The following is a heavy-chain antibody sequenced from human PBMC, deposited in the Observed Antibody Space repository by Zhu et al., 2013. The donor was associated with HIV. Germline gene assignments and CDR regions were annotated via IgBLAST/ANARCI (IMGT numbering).Heavy chain of an antibody. CDR2: IVVGSGNT. D-gene: IGHD3-3*01. CDR1: GFTFTSSA. Sequence: QLVQSGPEVKKPGTSVKVSCKASGFTFTSSAVQWVRQARGQRLEWIGWIVVGSGNTNYAQKFQERVTITRDMSTSTAYMELSSLRSEDTAVYYCAAGPTIFGVVTNFDYWGQGTLVTVSS. CDR3: AAGPTIFGVVTNFDY. J-gene: IGHJ4*02. V-gene: IGHV1-58*01.